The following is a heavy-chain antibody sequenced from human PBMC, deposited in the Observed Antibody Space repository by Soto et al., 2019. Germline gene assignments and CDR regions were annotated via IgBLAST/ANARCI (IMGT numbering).Heavy chain of an antibody. CDR2: IYYSGST. V-gene: IGHV4-39*01. CDR3: ARNMVEMATIDSAGNETWFDP. CDR1: GGSISSSSYY. J-gene: IGHJ5*02. D-gene: IGHD5-12*01. Sequence: QLQLQESGPGLVKPSETLSLTCTVSGGSISSSSYYWGCIRQPPVKGLEWIGSIYYSGSTYYNPHLKSRVNISVDTSKNQFSLKLSSVTAADTAVYYCARNMVEMATIDSAGNETWFDPWGQGTLVTVSS.